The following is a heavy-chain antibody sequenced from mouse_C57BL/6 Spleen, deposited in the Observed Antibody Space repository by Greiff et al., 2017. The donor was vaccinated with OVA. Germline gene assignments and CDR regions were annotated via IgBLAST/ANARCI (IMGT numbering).Heavy chain of an antibody. CDR1: GYTFTSYT. Sequence: QVQLQQSGAELARPGASVKMSCKASGYTFTSYTMHWVKQRPGQGLEWIGYINPSSGYTKYNQKFKDKATLTADKSSSTAYMQLSSLTSEDSAVYYCARSRNLDGYPSYWYCDVWGTGTTVTVSS. D-gene: IGHD2-3*01. CDR2: INPSSGYT. J-gene: IGHJ1*03. V-gene: IGHV1-4*01. CDR3: ARSRNLDGYPSYWYCDV.